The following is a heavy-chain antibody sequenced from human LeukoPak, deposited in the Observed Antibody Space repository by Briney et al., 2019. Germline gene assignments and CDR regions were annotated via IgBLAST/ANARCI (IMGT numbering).Heavy chain of an antibody. CDR1: GFTFSSCG. V-gene: IGHV3-30*02. D-gene: IGHD3-22*01. J-gene: IGHJ4*02. Sequence: GGSLRLSCAASGFTFSSCGMHWVRQPPGKGLEWVSFITYDGSNKRYIDSVKGRFTISRDNSKNPLSLQMNNLRVEDTGVYYCAKDESVSSGSFDYWGQGTLVAVSS. CDR3: AKDESVSSGSFDY. CDR2: ITYDGSNK.